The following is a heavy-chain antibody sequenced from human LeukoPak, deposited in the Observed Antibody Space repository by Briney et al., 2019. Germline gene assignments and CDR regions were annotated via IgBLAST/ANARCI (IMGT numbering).Heavy chain of an antibody. CDR2: ISGRSDDI. Sequence: ASVKVSCQASGYTFSTFGISWVRQAPGHGLEWMGYISGRSDDINYAQNFEGRFTMTTDTSTSTAYMELVSLTSDDTAVYYCARDWDGRSDCFDPWGQGTLVIVSS. CDR1: GYTFSTFG. J-gene: IGHJ5*02. D-gene: IGHD1-26*01. CDR3: ARDWDGRSDCFDP. V-gene: IGHV1-18*01.